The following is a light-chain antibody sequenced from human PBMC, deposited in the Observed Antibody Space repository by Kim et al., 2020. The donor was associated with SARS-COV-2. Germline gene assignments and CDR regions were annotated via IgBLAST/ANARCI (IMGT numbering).Light chain of an antibody. CDR3: SSTSNSLDYV. V-gene: IGLV2-14*03. CDR2: HVS. CDR1: SRVIGNSNT. Sequence: GQSIPCSCSRTSRVIGNSNTVSWYQQPSDNAPRFIINHVSYRPSGVSSRFSGSKSGNLASLTISVLQSADEAEYFCSSTSNSLDYVFGTGTKVTVL. J-gene: IGLJ1*01.